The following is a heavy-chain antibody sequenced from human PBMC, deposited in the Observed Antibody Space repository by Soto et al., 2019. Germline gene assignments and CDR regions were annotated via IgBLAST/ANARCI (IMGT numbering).Heavy chain of an antibody. CDR1: GGSFSGYY. V-gene: IGHV4-34*01. CDR3: AREYGDYRP. J-gene: IGHJ4*02. D-gene: IGHD4-17*01. Sequence: SETLSLTCAVYGGSFSGYYWSWIRQPPGKGLEWIGEINHSGSTNYNPSLKSRVTISVDTSKNQFSLKLGTVTAADTAVYYCAREYGDYRPWGQGTLVTVSS. CDR2: INHSGST.